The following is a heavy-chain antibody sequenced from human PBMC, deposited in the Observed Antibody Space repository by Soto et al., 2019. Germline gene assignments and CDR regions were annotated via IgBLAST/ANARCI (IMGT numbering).Heavy chain of an antibody. CDR2: IRSSSSII. J-gene: IGHJ2*01. D-gene: IGHD6-13*01. CDR1: GFTFSSYT. V-gene: IGHV3-48*02. CDR3: AREYSSSANWYFDL. Sequence: EVQLVESGGGLVQPGGSLRLSCAASGFTFSSYTMNWVRQAPGKGLEWVSYIRSSSSIIYYADSVKGRFTISRNNAKNSLYLQMNSLRYEDTAVYYCAREYSSSANWYFDLWGRGTLVTVSS.